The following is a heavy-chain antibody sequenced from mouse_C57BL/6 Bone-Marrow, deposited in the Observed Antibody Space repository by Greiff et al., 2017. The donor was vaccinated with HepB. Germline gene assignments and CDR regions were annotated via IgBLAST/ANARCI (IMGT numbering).Heavy chain of an antibody. V-gene: IGHV1-64*01. CDR1: GYTFTSYW. CDR3: ARRATTVVADY. Sequence: QVQLQQPGAELVKPGASVKLSCKASGYTFTSYWMHWVKQRPGQGLEWIGMIHPNSGSTNYNEKFKSKATLTVDKSSSTAYMQLSSLTSEDSAVYYCARRATTVVADYWGQGTTLTVSS. CDR2: IHPNSGST. D-gene: IGHD1-1*01. J-gene: IGHJ2*01.